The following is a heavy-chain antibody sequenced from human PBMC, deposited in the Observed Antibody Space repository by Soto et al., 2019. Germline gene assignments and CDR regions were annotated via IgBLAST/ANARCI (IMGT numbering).Heavy chain of an antibody. CDR2: ISFDGSKK. D-gene: IGHD3-22*01. CDR1: GFTSSSYV. Sequence: GGSLRLSCEGSGFTSSSYVMHWVRQAPGKGLEWVALISFDGSKKNYADSVKGRFTISRDNSKNMMYLQMNSLRPEDTAVYYCARGVFSYYGSSGYSSDYWGEGPLVPVSP. V-gene: IGHV3-30-3*01. CDR3: ARGVFSYYGSSGYSSDY. J-gene: IGHJ4*02.